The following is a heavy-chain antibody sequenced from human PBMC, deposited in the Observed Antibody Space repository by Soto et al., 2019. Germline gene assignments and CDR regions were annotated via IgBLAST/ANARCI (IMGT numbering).Heavy chain of an antibody. Sequence: QVQLVQSGAEVKKPGASVKVSGKASGYSFTSYDMNWVRQVPGQGPEWMGWMNPNSADTGYAQKFQGRMTMSRDMYTRTMYMELSGLTSEDTSVYYCARGGFLEHHMDVWGRGTTVTVSS. J-gene: IGHJ6*03. CDR2: MNPNSADT. CDR1: GYSFTSYD. CDR3: ARGGFLEHHMDV. V-gene: IGHV1-8*01.